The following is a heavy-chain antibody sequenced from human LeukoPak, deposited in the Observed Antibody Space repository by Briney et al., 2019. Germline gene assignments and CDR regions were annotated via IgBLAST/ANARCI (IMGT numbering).Heavy chain of an antibody. CDR1: GFTFSDYY. CDR3: ARVKYNWNPGDAFDI. Sequence: LRLSCAASGFTFSDYYMSWIRQPPGKGLEWIGEINHSGSTNYNPSLKSRVTISVDTSKNQFSLKLSSVTAADTAVYYCARVKYNWNPGDAFDIWGQGTMVTVSS. CDR2: INHSGST. V-gene: IGHV4-34*01. J-gene: IGHJ3*02. D-gene: IGHD1-20*01.